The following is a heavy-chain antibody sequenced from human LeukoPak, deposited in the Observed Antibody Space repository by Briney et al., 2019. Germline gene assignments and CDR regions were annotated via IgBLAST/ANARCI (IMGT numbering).Heavy chain of an antibody. CDR1: GFTFSSYA. J-gene: IGHJ4*02. CDR2: ISGSVGST. D-gene: IGHD6-19*01. V-gene: IGHV3-23*01. CDR3: ARGQWLVTSSFDY. Sequence: GGSLRLSCAASGFTFSSYAMSWVRQAPGKGLEWVSAISGSVGSTYYADSVKDRFTISRDNSRNTLYLQMSSLRAEDTALYYCARGQWLVTSSFDYWGEGTLVTVSS.